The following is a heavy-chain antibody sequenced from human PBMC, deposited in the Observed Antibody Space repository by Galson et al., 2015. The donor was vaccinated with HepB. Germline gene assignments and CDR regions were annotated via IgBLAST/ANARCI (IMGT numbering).Heavy chain of an antibody. Sequence: SLRLSCAASGFTVSNNYMNWFRQTPAKGLEWVSLIYSGGSTHYADSVKGRFTISRDSYKNTLYLQMNSLRAEDTAWYYCASNGDQGYRGQGTLVTVSS. D-gene: IGHD4-17*01. CDR1: GFTVSNNY. CDR2: IYSGGST. V-gene: IGHV3-53*01. CDR3: ASNGDQGY. J-gene: IGHJ4*02.